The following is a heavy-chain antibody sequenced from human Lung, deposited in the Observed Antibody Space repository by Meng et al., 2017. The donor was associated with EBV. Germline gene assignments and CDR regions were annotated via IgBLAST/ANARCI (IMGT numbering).Heavy chain of an antibody. V-gene: IGHV4-4*02. CDR2: IYHSGTT. CDR3: ARTCHDKVVANIAFDP. D-gene: IGHD2-2*01. CDR1: GGSIITDNW. Sequence: QVTLQEAGPGLVKPSGTLSLTCVGSGGSIITDNWWAWVRQPPCKGLEWIGEIYHSGTTNYNPSLNSRVTISVDKSKNQFSLMLTSVTAADTALYFCARTCHDKVVANIAFDPWGQGTLVTVSS. J-gene: IGHJ5*02.